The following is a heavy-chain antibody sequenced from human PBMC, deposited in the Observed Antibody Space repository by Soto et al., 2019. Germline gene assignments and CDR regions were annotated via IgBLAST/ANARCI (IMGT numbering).Heavy chain of an antibody. J-gene: IGHJ3*01. Sequence: QVQLVQSETTQEKPGASVKVSCEAFGYSFDSYAYSWVRQAPGQGLEWMGRIGGGDTKYAQKLQGRVTMTTDTSTNTAYMELRSLRSDDTALYYCARENDPYGFDLWGQGTMVTVSS. CDR1: GYSFDSYA. CDR3: ARENDPYGFDL. V-gene: IGHV1-18*01. CDR2: IGGGDT. D-gene: IGHD4-17*01.